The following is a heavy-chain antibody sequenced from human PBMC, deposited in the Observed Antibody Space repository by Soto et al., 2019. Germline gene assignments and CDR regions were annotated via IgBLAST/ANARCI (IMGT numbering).Heavy chain of an antibody. Sequence: QVQLQESGPGLVKPSETLSLTCTVSGDSISSYYWNWIRQPPGKGLEWIGYIYSSGHTHYNPSLRSRVTKSLDTSKNQFTLILSSVTSADTALYYCARDSFNTGLYFDYWGRGSLVTVSS. CDR2: IYSSGHT. CDR1: GDSISSYY. J-gene: IGHJ4*02. CDR3: ARDSFNTGLYFDY. V-gene: IGHV4-59*12. D-gene: IGHD2-8*02.